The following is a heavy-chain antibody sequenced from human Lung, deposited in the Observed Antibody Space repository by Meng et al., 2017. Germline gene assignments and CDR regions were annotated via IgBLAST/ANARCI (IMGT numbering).Heavy chain of an antibody. Sequence: VQLQQWGAVLLKPSEALSRTCVVYGGTFSDYYWSWIRQPPGKGLEWIGEINHSGSTNYNPSLESRATISVDTSQNNFSLKLSSVTAADSAVYYCARGPTTMAHDFDYWGQGTLVTVSS. V-gene: IGHV4-34*01. CDR1: GGTFSDYY. CDR2: INHSGST. CDR3: ARGPTTMAHDFDY. D-gene: IGHD4-11*01. J-gene: IGHJ4*02.